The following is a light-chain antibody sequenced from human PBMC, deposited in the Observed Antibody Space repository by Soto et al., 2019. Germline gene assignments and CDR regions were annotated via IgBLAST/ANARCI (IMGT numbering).Light chain of an antibody. Sequence: EIVLTQSPATLSLSPGERATLSCRASQSVSSYLAWYQQKSGQAPRLLIFDASNRATGIPAGFSGSGSGTDFTLTISSLEPEDFAVYYCQQRSNWPPTFGGGTKVEIK. CDR3: QQRSNWPPT. CDR2: DAS. V-gene: IGKV3-11*01. CDR1: QSVSSY. J-gene: IGKJ4*01.